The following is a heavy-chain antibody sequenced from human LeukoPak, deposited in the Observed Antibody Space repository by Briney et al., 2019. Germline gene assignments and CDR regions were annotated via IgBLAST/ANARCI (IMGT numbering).Heavy chain of an antibody. D-gene: IGHD2-21*02. CDR1: GFSVSNYG. V-gene: IGHV3-21*06. J-gene: IGHJ4*02. CDR3: ARDPTSDRFQYFDF. Sequence: GGSLRLSCAASGFSVSNYGVNWVRQAPGKGLEWVSCISNTYSAIYYADSVKGRFTVSRDNAKNSVNVEMNSLTVEDTAVYYCARDPTSDRFQYFDFWGQGALVTVSS. CDR2: ISNTYSAI.